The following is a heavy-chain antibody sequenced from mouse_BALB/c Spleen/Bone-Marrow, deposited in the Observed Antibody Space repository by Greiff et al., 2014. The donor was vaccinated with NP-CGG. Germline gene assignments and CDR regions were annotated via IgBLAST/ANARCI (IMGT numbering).Heavy chain of an antibody. CDR1: GFTIKDTY. CDR3: ARDDSWGFAY. V-gene: IGHV14-3*02. CDR2: IDPANGNT. J-gene: IGHJ3*01. Sequence: EVQLQQSGTALFTPGASVKLSCTASGFTIKDTYMHWVKQRPEQGLEWIGRIDPANGNTTYDPKFQGKATITADTSSNTAYLQLRSLTSEDAAVYYCARDDSWGFAYWGQGTLVTVSA. D-gene: IGHD2-4*01.